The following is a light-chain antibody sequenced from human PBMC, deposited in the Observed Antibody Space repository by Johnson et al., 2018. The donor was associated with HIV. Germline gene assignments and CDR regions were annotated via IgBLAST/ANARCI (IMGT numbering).Light chain of an antibody. CDR3: GAWDSSLSGFV. Sequence: QSVLTQPPSVSAAPGQKVTISCSGSISNIGNNYVSWYQQLPGTAPKLLIYDTYKRFFEIPDRFSGSKSGTSATLGITGLQTGDEADYYCGAWDSSLSGFVFGTGTKVTVL. V-gene: IGLV1-51*01. CDR1: ISNIGNNY. J-gene: IGLJ1*01. CDR2: DTY.